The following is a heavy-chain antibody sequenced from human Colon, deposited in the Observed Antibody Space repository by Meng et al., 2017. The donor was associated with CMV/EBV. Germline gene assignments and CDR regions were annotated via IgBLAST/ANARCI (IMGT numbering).Heavy chain of an antibody. J-gene: IGHJ4*02. CDR2: INSDGTSA. CDR1: GFTLSSYW. D-gene: IGHD1-26*01. Sequence: SWPAYGFTLSSYWMHWVRQVPGKGLVWVSRINSDGTSASYADSVQGRFTISRDNAKSTLYLQMNSLRAEDTAVYYCARGYSGTYRADYWGQGTLVTVSS. V-gene: IGHV3-74*01. CDR3: ARGYSGTYRADY.